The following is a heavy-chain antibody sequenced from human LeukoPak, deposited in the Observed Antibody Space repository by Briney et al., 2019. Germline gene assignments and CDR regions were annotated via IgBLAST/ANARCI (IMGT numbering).Heavy chain of an antibody. CDR2: IYYSGGT. J-gene: IGHJ5*02. V-gene: IGHV4-59*12. CDR1: GGSISSYY. CDR3: ARGPEYSSSWYWFDP. D-gene: IGHD6-13*01. Sequence: SETLSLTCTVSGGSISSYYWSWVRQPPGKGLEWIGYIYYSGGTNYNPSLKSRVTITVDTSKNQFSLKLSSVTAEDTAVYSCARGPEYSSSWYWFDPWGQGTLVTVSS.